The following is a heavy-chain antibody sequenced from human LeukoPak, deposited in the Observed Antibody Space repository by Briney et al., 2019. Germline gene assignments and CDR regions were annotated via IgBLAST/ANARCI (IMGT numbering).Heavy chain of an antibody. CDR2: VSGSGSTV. J-gene: IGHJ4*02. V-gene: IGHV3-48*01. CDR1: GFTFGDHI. D-gene: IGHD6-13*01. Sequence: GGSLRLSCAASGFTFGDHIMNWVRQLPGKRLEWVAYVSGSGSTVYYADSVKGRFTVSRDNGKSSLYLQMNSLRVEDTAVYYCARDMGITGADDCWGQGTLVIVSS. CDR3: ARDMGITGADDC.